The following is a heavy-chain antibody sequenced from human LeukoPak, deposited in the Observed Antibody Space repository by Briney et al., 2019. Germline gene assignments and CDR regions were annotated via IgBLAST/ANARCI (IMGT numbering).Heavy chain of an antibody. D-gene: IGHD1-26*01. CDR3: AKDRVDSGSYIDAFDI. Sequence: GGSLRLSCAASGFTVSSNYMSWVRQAPGKGLEWVSAISGSGGSTYYADSVKGRFTISRDNSKNTLYLQMNSLRAEDTAVYYCAKDRVDSGSYIDAFDIWGQGTMVTVSS. V-gene: IGHV3-23*01. CDR2: ISGSGGST. CDR1: GFTVSSNY. J-gene: IGHJ3*02.